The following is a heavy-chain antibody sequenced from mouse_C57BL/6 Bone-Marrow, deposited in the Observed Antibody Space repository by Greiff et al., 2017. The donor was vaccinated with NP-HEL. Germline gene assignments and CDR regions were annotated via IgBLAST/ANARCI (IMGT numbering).Heavy chain of an antibody. CDR3: ARALITTVVAKRGNWYFDV. J-gene: IGHJ1*03. CDR2: IRNKANGYTT. D-gene: IGHD1-1*01. Sequence: EVQLKESGGGLVQPGGSLSLSCAASGFTFTDYYMSWVRQPPGKALEWLGFIRNKANGYTTEYSASVKGRFTISRDNSQSILYLQMNALRAEDSATYYCARALITTVVAKRGNWYFDVWGTGTTVTVSS. V-gene: IGHV7-3*01. CDR1: GFTFTDYY.